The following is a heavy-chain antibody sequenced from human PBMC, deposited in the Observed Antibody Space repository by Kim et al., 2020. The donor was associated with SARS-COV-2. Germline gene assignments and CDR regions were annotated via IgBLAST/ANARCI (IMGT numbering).Heavy chain of an antibody. CDR2: INPDGAFT. V-gene: IGHV1-46*01. Sequence: ASVKVSCKASGYTFTNYFMHWVRQAPGQRLEWMGTINPDGAFTLYTQKYQGRVIITRDTSTSTVYMEVSSLRSEDTAVYFCARQAALIAAPQKDFDYWGHGTLVTVSS. CDR1: GYTFTNYF. D-gene: IGHD6-25*01. CDR3: ARQAALIAAPQKDFDY. J-gene: IGHJ4*01.